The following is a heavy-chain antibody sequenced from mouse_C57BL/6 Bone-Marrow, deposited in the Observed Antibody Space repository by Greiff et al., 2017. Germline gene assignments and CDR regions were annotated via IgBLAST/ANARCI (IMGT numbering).Heavy chain of an antibody. V-gene: IGHV1-69*01. CDR3: AREDFNYYGSSPAWFAY. J-gene: IGHJ3*01. D-gene: IGHD1-1*01. CDR1: GYTFTSYW. Sequence: VQLQQSGAELVMPGASVKLSCKASGYTFTSYWMHWVKQRPGQGLEWIREIDPSDSYTNYNQKFKGKSTLTVDKSSSTASMQLSSLTSEDSAVYYCAREDFNYYGSSPAWFAYWGQGTLVTVSA. CDR2: IDPSDSYT.